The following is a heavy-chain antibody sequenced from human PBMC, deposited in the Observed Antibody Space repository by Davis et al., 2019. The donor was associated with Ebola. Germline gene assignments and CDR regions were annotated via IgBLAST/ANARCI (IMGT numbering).Heavy chain of an antibody. D-gene: IGHD4-11*01. CDR2: ISGRSNNV. CDR1: GFLFSSFN. J-gene: IGHJ4*02. V-gene: IGHV3-48*01. Sequence: GESLKISCAASGFLFSSFNMNWVRQAPGKGPEWVAYISGRSNNVHYADSVEGRFTISRDNAKNSLYLQMNSLRAEDTAVYYCAREASPTTVFDYWGQGTLVTVSS. CDR3: AREASPTTVFDY.